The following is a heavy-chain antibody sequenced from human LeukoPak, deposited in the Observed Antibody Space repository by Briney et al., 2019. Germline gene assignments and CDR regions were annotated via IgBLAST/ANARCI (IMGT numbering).Heavy chain of an antibody. J-gene: IGHJ4*02. D-gene: IGHD2-2*01. V-gene: IGHV3-15*01. CDR2: VKSKTDGGTT. CDR1: EFTFNSAW. Sequence: TPGGSLRLSCTASEFTFNSAWMNWVRQAPGKGLEGLARVKSKTDGGTTDYAAPVKARFPISRDDSQNTLYLQINSQKTEDTAVYYCASVGGQPLHYFDYWGQGTLVTVSS. CDR3: ASVGGQPLHYFDY.